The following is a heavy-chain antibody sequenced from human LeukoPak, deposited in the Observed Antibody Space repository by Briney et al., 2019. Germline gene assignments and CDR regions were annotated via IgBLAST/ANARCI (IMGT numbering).Heavy chain of an antibody. D-gene: IGHD1-26*01. V-gene: IGHV3-48*01. J-gene: IGHJ6*02. CDR1: GFTFSSYS. Sequence: GGSLRLSCAASGFTFSSYSMNWVRQAPGKGLEWVSYISSSSSTIYYADSVKGRFTISRDNAKNSLYLQMNSLRAEDTAVYYCAAGIGWELNADYYYGMDVWGQGTTVTVSS. CDR2: ISSSSSTI. CDR3: AAGIGWELNADYYYGMDV.